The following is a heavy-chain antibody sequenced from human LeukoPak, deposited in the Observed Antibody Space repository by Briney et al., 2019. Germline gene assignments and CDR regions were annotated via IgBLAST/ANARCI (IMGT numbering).Heavy chain of an antibody. CDR3: ARDHGYAFDI. CDR2: IRYDGSKK. J-gene: IGHJ3*02. CDR1: GFIFTNYG. V-gene: IGHV3-30*02. Sequence: GGSLRLSGAASGFIFTNYGRYWVRQAPGEGLEWGAFIRYDGSKKDYEASVKGRFTISRDTANSSLYLQMNSLRAEDRAVYYCARDHGYAFDIWGQGTMVTVFS. D-gene: IGHD6-25*01.